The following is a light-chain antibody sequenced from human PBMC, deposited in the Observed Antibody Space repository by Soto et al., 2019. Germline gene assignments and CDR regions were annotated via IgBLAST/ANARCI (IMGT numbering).Light chain of an antibody. Sequence: EIVLTQSPGTLSLSPGERATLSCRASQSVSSNYLAWYQQKPGQAPRLLIYGASTRATGIPARFSGSGSGTEFTLTISSLQSEDFAVYYCQQYNNPLTFGGGTKVEIK. J-gene: IGKJ4*01. CDR3: QQYNNPLT. CDR2: GAS. CDR1: QSVSSN. V-gene: IGKV3-15*01.